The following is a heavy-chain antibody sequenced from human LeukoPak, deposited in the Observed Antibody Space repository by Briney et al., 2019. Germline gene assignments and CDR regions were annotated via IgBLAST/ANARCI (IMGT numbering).Heavy chain of an antibody. CDR3: AKDRKAVAGRGNWFDP. D-gene: IGHD6-19*01. CDR1: GFTFSSYW. Sequence: GGSLRLSCAASGFTFSSYWMRWVRQAPGKGLEWVSAISGSGGSTYYADSVKGRFTISRDNSKNTLYLQMNSLRAEDTAVYYCAKDRKAVAGRGNWFDPWGQGTLVTVSS. J-gene: IGHJ5*02. V-gene: IGHV3-23*01. CDR2: ISGSGGST.